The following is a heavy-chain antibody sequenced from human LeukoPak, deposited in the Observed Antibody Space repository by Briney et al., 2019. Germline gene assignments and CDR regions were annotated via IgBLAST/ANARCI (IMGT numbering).Heavy chain of an antibody. Sequence: GGTLRLSCAASGFTFSSYGMSWVRQAPGKGLEWVSAISGSGGSTYYAGSVKGRFTISRDNSKNTLYLQMNSLRAEDTAVYYCAKWDTYYDSSGYYFYWGQGTLVTVSS. J-gene: IGHJ4*02. D-gene: IGHD3-22*01. V-gene: IGHV3-23*01. CDR3: AKWDTYYDSSGYYFY. CDR2: ISGSGGST. CDR1: GFTFSSYG.